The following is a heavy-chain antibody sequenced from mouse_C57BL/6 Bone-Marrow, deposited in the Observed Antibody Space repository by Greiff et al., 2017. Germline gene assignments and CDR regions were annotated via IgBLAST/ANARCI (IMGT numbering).Heavy chain of an antibody. J-gene: IGHJ4*01. CDR1: GYTFTSYW. V-gene: IGHV1-69*01. CDR3: ATVLLRFDSMDY. D-gene: IGHD1-1*01. Sequence: QVQLQQPGAELVMPGASVKLSCKASGYTFTSYWMHWVKQRPGQGLEWIGEIDPSDSYTNYNQKFKGKSTLTVDKSSSTAYMQLSSLTSEDSAVYYCATVLLRFDSMDYWGQGTSVTVSS. CDR2: IDPSDSYT.